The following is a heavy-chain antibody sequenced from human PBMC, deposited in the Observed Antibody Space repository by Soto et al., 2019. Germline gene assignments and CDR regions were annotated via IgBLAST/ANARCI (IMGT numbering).Heavy chain of an antibody. CDR3: ARDNYGGMLDF. J-gene: IGHJ4*02. V-gene: IGHV1-18*01. D-gene: IGHD2-15*01. Sequence: ASVQVSCKASGYNFNIYGINWVRQAPGQGLELMGWFSAYDGKTTYAEKFQGRVTMTTDASTSTAYMELRSLRSDDTAIYYCARDNYGGMLDFWGPGTRVTVSS. CDR2: FSAYDGKT. CDR1: GYNFNIYG.